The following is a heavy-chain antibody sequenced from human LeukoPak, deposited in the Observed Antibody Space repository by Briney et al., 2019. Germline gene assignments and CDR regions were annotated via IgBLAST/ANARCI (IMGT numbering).Heavy chain of an antibody. D-gene: IGHD3-22*01. V-gene: IGHV4-30-4*08. CDR2: IYYSGST. Sequence: SETLSLTCTVSGGSVSSGSYYWSWIRQPPGKGLEWIGYIYYSGSTYYNPPLKSRVTISVDTSKNQFSLKLSSVTAADTAVYYCARGRSDSIGRDFDLWGRGTLVTVSS. CDR1: GGSVSSGSYY. CDR3: ARGRSDSIGRDFDL. J-gene: IGHJ2*01.